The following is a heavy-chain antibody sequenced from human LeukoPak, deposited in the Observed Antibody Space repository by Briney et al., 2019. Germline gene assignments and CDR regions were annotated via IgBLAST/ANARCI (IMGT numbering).Heavy chain of an antibody. J-gene: IGHJ4*02. D-gene: IGHD2-15*01. CDR1: GFTFSNYA. CDR3: AKSGGQ. Sequence: GGSLRLSCAASGFTFSNYAMNWVRQAPGKGLEWVSTISTGGGSTYYADSVKGRFTISRDNSKSTLYLQINGLRGDDTAVYYCAKSGGQWGQGTLVTVSS. CDR2: ISTGGGST. V-gene: IGHV3-23*01.